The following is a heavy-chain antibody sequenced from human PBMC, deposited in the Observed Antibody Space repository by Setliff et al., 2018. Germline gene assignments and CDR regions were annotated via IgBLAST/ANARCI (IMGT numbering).Heavy chain of an antibody. Sequence: GGSLRLSCAASGFTFSRYWMSWVRQAPGKGLEWVANIKQDGSEKYYVDSVKGRFTISRDNSKNTLYLQMNSLRAEDTAVYYCAKDYRGYYYMDVWGQGTVVTVSS. CDR1: GFTFSRYW. V-gene: IGHV3-7*03. CDR2: IKQDGSEK. D-gene: IGHD4-4*01. J-gene: IGHJ6*03. CDR3: AKDYRGYYYMDV.